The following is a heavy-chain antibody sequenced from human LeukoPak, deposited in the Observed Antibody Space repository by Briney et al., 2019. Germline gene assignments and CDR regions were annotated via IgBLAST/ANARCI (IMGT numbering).Heavy chain of an antibody. D-gene: IGHD3-10*01. CDR3: ARALGSGTNY. CDR2: INPNSGGT. J-gene: IGHJ4*02. CDR1: GYTFTGYY. Sequence: GASVKVSCKASGYTFTGYYMHWVRQAPGQGLEWMGWINPNSGGTNYAQKFQGRVTMTRDTSISTVYMELSSLRSEDTAVYYCARALGSGTNYWGQGTLVTVSS. V-gene: IGHV1-2*02.